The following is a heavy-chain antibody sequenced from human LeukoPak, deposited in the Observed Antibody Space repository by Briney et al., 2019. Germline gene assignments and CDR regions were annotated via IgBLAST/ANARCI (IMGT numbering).Heavy chain of an antibody. CDR3: TRGTFGGDCSRTSCFSFDY. V-gene: IGHV3-48*01. Sequence: GGSLRLSCAASGLTFSKYSMTWVRQAPGKGLEWVSFIDTSSTTMYYTDSVKGRFTISRDNAENSLSLQMNSLRAEDTAVYYCTRGTFGGDCSRTSCFSFDYWGQGTLVTVSS. D-gene: IGHD2-2*01. CDR1: GLTFSKYS. J-gene: IGHJ4*02. CDR2: IDTSSTTM.